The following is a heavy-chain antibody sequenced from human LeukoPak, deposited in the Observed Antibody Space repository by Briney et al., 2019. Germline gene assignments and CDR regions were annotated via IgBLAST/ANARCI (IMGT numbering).Heavy chain of an antibody. Sequence: ASVKVSCKASGYTITGYYMHWVRQAPGQGLEWMGWINPNSGGTNYAQKFQGWVTMTRDTSISTAYMELSRLRSDDTAVYYCARGRRYYDILTGPLDYWGQGTLVTVSS. V-gene: IGHV1-2*04. CDR1: GYTITGYY. CDR2: INPNSGGT. J-gene: IGHJ4*02. D-gene: IGHD3-9*01. CDR3: ARGRRYYDILTGPLDY.